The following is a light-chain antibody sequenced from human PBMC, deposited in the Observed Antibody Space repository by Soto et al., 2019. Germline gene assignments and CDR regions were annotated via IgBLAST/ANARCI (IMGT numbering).Light chain of an antibody. CDR1: QGIRND. V-gene: IGKV1-17*01. Sequence: DIQMTQSPSSLSASVGDRVTITCRASQGIRNDLSWYQQKPGEAPKRLVYVASSLDGGVPARFSGSGSGTEFTLTISSLQPDDFATYYCQQYNGYWTFGQGTKVDIK. J-gene: IGKJ1*01. CDR3: QQYNGYWT. CDR2: VAS.